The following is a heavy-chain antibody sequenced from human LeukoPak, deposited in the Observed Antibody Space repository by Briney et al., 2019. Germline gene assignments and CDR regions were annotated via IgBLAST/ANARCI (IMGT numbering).Heavy chain of an antibody. Sequence: ASVKVSCKASGYTFTSYDINWVRQATGQGLEWMGWMNPNSGNTGYAQKFQGRVTMTRNTSISTAYMELSSLRSEDTAVYYCARRYDLGATAAFDIWGQGTMVTVSS. CDR2: MNPNSGNT. CDR3: ARRYDLGATAAFDI. J-gene: IGHJ3*02. CDR1: GYTFTSYD. D-gene: IGHD1-26*01. V-gene: IGHV1-8*01.